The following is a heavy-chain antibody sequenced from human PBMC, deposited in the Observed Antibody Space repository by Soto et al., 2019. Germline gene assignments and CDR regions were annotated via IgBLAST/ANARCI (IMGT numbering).Heavy chain of an antibody. D-gene: IGHD2-15*01. Sequence: QPVVSLRLSCAASGFTFDDYTMHCVRQAPGKGLEWVSLISWDGGSTYYADSVKGRFTISRDNSKNSLYLQMNSLRTEDTALYYCSKSLLIDGIDVWGQRTTVMVS. CDR2: ISWDGGST. J-gene: IGHJ6*01. CDR3: SKSLLIDGIDV. CDR1: GFTFDDYT. V-gene: IGHV3-43*01.